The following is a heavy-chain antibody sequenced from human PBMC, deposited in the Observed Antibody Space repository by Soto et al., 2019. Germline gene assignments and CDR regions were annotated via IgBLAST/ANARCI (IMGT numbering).Heavy chain of an antibody. CDR3: AREAEEQLGQKNPLDY. Sequence: QVQLVESGGGVVQPGRSLRLSCAASGFTFSSYGMHWVRQAPGKGLGWVAVIWYDGSNKYYADSVKGRFTISRDNSKNTLYLQMNSLRAEDTAVYYCAREAEEQLGQKNPLDYWGQGTLVTVSS. V-gene: IGHV3-33*01. J-gene: IGHJ4*02. CDR1: GFTFSSYG. CDR2: IWYDGSNK. D-gene: IGHD6-6*01.